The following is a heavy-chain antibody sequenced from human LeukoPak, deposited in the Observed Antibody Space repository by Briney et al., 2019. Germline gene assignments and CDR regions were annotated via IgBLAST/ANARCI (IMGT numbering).Heavy chain of an antibody. J-gene: IGHJ4*02. D-gene: IGHD3-16*01. CDR2: INGDGSNS. V-gene: IGHV3-74*01. CDR3: ARTSPTSHFDF. CDR1: GFTFTTYW. Sequence: GSLKLSCVASGFTFTTYWMHWVRQAPGKGLVWVSRINGDGSNSNYADSVKGRFTISRDNARNTLYLQMNGLRAEDTALYYCARTSPTSHFDFWGQGTLVTVSS.